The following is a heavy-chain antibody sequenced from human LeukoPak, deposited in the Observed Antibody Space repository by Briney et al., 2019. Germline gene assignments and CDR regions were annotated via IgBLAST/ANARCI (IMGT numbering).Heavy chain of an antibody. CDR2: ISSSGGTT. Sequence: GGSLRLSCAASGFIFGSYSMSWVRQAPGKGLEWVSSISSSGGTTYYADSVKGRFTISRDNSQNTQYLEMNLLRAEDTAVYYCVKDRPTWPIDYWGQGTLVTVSS. V-gene: IGHV3-23*01. CDR1: GFIFGSYS. J-gene: IGHJ4*02. CDR3: VKDRPTWPIDY. D-gene: IGHD5-12*01.